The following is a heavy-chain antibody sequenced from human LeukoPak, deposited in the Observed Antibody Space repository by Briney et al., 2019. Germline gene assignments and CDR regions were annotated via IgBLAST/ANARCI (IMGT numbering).Heavy chain of an antibody. CDR3: ARGTVTTEYFDY. CDR1: GGSINNYH. CDR2: IYYSGCT. Sequence: PSETLSLTCTVSGGSINNYHWSWIRQPPGKGLEWIGYIYYSGCTIYNPSLKSRVTISVDTYKHQFALKLSAMTAADTAKYYCARGTVTTEYFDYWGQGTLVTVSS. J-gene: IGHJ4*02. V-gene: IGHV4-59*01. D-gene: IGHD4-17*01.